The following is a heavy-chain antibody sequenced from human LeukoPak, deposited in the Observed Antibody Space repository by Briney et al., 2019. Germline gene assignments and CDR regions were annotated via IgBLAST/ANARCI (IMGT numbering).Heavy chain of an antibody. J-gene: IGHJ4*02. V-gene: IGHV4-59*01. CDR2: IYHTGST. CDR1: GGSISSYY. CDR3: ARLHLVSSGWYPMADS. D-gene: IGHD6-19*01. Sequence: RTSETLSLTCTVSGGSISSYYWSWIRQSPGKGLEWIGYIYHTGSTSYSPSLKSRVTISADTSQNQFSLKLSSVTAADTAVYYCARLHLVSSGWYPMADSWGQGTLVTVSS.